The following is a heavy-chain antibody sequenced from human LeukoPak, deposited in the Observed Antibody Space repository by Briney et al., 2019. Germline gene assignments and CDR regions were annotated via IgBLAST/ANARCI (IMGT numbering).Heavy chain of an antibody. CDR3: ARDRTKPINYYYYYYMDV. Sequence: GASVKVSCKASGYTFTGYYMHWVRQAPGQGLEWMGWINPNSGGTNYAQKFQGRVTMTRDTSISTAYMELSRLRSDDTAVYYCARDRTKPINYYYYYYMDVWGKGTTVTVSS. J-gene: IGHJ6*03. V-gene: IGHV1-2*02. D-gene: IGHD1-7*01. CDR2: INPNSGGT. CDR1: GYTFTGYY.